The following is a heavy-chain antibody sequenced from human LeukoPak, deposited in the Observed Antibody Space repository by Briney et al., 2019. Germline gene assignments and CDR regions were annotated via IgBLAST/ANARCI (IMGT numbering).Heavy chain of an antibody. J-gene: IGHJ4*02. CDR2: IHPSGRT. V-gene: IGHV4-4*07. CDR1: GGSMSTYY. CDR3: ARAPEFSSGWLLDC. Sequence: SETLSLTCSVSGGSMSTYYWSWIRQSAGKGLEWIGRIHPSGRTDYNPSLRSRVTMSVDTSKNQLSLKVSSVTAADTGIYYCARAPEFSSGWLLDCWGQGSLVTVSS. D-gene: IGHD6-19*01.